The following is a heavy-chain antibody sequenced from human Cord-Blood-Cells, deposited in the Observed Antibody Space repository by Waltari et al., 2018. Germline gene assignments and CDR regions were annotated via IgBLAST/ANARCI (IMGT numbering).Heavy chain of an antibody. CDR2: INHSGST. Sequence: QVQLQQWGAGLLKPSETLSLTCSAYGGSFSGYYWSGIRQPPGKGLEWIGEINHSGSTNYNPSLKSRVTISVDTSKNQFSLKLSSVTAADTAVYYCARGQKAYSSPTNHFDYWGQGTLVTVSS. CDR1: GGSFSGYY. D-gene: IGHD6-13*01. CDR3: ARGQKAYSSPTNHFDY. V-gene: IGHV4-34*01. J-gene: IGHJ4*02.